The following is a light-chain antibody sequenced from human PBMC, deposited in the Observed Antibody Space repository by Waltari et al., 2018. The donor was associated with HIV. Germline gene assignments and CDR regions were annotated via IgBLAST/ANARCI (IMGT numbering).Light chain of an antibody. Sequence: MLTQPHSVSESPGKTVTISCTRRGGSIASNHVQRYQQRPGSSPITIIYEDKQRPSGVPDRFSGSIDSSSNSASLTISGLKTEDEADYYCQSYDANYRGIFGGGTKLTVL. J-gene: IGLJ2*01. CDR3: QSYDANYRGI. CDR1: GGSIASNH. CDR2: EDK. V-gene: IGLV6-57*01.